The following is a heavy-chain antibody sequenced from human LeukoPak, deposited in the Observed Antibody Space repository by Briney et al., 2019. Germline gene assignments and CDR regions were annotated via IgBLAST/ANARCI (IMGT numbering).Heavy chain of an antibody. D-gene: IGHD6-19*01. CDR3: ARVAGGGYYYYMDV. Sequence: ASVKVSCKASGYTFTGYYIHWVRQAPGQGLEWMGGIIPIFGTANYAQKFQGRVTITADKSTSTAYMELSSLRSEDTAVYYCARVAGGGYYYYMDVWGKGTTVTVSS. V-gene: IGHV1-69*06. J-gene: IGHJ6*03. CDR2: IIPIFGTA. CDR1: GYTFTGYY.